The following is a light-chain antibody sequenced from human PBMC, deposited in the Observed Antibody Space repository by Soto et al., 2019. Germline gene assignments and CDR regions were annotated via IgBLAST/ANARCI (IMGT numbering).Light chain of an antibody. CDR1: QSISEW. J-gene: IGKJ1*01. CDR3: QHYNSYSEA. Sequence: DIQMTQSPSTLSASIGDRVTVTCRASQSISEWLAWYQQKPGKAPKLLIYKASTLKSGVPSRFSGSGSGTEFTLTISSLQPDDFATYYCQHYNSYSEAFGQGTKVDIK. CDR2: KAS. V-gene: IGKV1-5*03.